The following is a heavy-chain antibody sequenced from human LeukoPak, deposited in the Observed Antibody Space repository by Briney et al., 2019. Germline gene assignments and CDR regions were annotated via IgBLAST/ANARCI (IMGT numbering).Heavy chain of an antibody. D-gene: IGHD4-11*01. CDR1: GGSISSYY. J-gene: IGHJ4*02. CDR3: ATTTSGAPDY. CDR2: IYHSGST. Sequence: SETLSLTCTVSGGSISSYYWSWIRQPPGKGLEWIGYIYHSGSTYYNPSLKSRVTISVDTSKNQFSLKLSSVTAADTAVYYCATTTSGAPDYWGQGTLVTVSS. V-gene: IGHV4-59*04.